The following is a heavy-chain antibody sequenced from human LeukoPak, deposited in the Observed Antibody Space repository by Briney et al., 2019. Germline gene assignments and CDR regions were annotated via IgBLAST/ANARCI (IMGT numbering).Heavy chain of an antibody. D-gene: IGHD6-13*01. CDR3: ARSSYSSSWYGSLRRKGPFDY. Sequence: GGSLRLSCAASGFTFSDYYMSWICQAPGKGLEWVSYISSSSSYTNYADSVKGRFTISRDNAKNSLYLQMNSLRAEDTAVYYCARSSYSSSWYGSLRRKGPFDYWGQGTLVTVSS. J-gene: IGHJ4*02. CDR1: GFTFSDYY. V-gene: IGHV3-11*06. CDR2: ISSSSSYT.